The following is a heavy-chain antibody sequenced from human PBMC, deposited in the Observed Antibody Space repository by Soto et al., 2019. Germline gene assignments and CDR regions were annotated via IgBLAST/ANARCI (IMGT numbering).Heavy chain of an antibody. V-gene: IGHV3-30-3*01. CDR3: ARAVAGTQPIDY. D-gene: IGHD6-19*01. CDR2: ISYDGSKK. CDR1: GFTFSSYA. J-gene: IGHJ4*02. Sequence: QVQLVESGGGVVQPGRSLRLSCAASGFTFSSYAMHWVRQAPGKGLEWVAVISYDGSKKYYADSVKGRFTISRDNSKNTLYLQRNSLRAEDTAVYYCARAVAGTQPIDYWGQGTLVTVSS.